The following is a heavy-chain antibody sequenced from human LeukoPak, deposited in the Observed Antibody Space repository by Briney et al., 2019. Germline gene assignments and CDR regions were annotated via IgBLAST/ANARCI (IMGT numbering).Heavy chain of an antibody. D-gene: IGHD3-22*01. CDR3: IAVVVHITKRDWFEP. J-gene: IGHJ5*02. CDR1: GFTFSRSA. V-gene: IGHV3-73*01. Sequence: GGSLRLSCAASGFTFSRSAMHWVRQASGKGLEWVGRIRSRANSYPTAYAAWGKGRFTIDRDDSKNTAYMQTNSLQNEGTAQYYCIAVVVHITKRDWFEPCGEGTLVTVS. CDR2: IRSRANSYPT.